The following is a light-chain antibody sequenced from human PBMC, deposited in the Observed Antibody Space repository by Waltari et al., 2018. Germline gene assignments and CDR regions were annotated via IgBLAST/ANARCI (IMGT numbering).Light chain of an antibody. Sequence: DIQMTQSPSTLSASVGDRDTITCRASQSIAIWLAWYQQKPGKAPKRLISKASHLEREAPSRFSGSGSGTEFTLTISSLQPDDSATFYFQHYSHYPPTFGGGTKVEIK. CDR3: QHYSHYPPT. J-gene: IGKJ4*01. CDR1: QSIAIW. CDR2: KAS. V-gene: IGKV1-5*03.